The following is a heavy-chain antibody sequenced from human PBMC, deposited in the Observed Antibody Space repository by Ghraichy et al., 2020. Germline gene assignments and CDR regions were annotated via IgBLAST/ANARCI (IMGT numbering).Heavy chain of an antibody. CDR1: GITFSNAW. CDR2: IKSKTDGETT. V-gene: IGHV3-15*01. CDR3: STDPLGLWPPL. Sequence: GESLNISCAASGITFSNAWMTWVRQAPGKGLEWVGRIKSKTDGETTEYTAPVKGRFTISRDDSKNTLYLQMNSLKTEDTAVYYCSTDPLGLWPPLWGQGTLVTVSS. D-gene: IGHD3-10*01. J-gene: IGHJ4*02.